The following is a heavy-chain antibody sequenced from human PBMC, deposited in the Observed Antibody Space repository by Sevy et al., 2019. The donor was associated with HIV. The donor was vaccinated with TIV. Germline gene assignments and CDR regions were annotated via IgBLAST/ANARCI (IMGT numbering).Heavy chain of an antibody. CDR3: ARVPRYDEPYYFDY. CDR1: GFIVTSHY. Sequence: GGSLRLSCAASGFIVTSHYMAWVRQAPGKGLEWVSSIYTGGGTYYADSVKGRITITRDKSKNTRYLQMNSLSAEDTAFYYCARVPRYDEPYYFDYWGQGALVTVSS. J-gene: IGHJ4*02. CDR2: IYTGGGT. V-gene: IGHV3-53*01. D-gene: IGHD3-3*01.